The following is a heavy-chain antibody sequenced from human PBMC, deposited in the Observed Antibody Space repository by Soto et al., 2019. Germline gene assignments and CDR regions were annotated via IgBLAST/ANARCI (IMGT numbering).Heavy chain of an antibody. Sequence: AGGSLRLSCAASGFSGSSKYMSWVRQAPGKGLECVSVIYSGGSTHYADSVKGRFTISRDNSKNALYLQMNSLRAEDTAVYYCASGRTEGHYFDSWGQGTLVTVSS. CDR2: IYSGGST. V-gene: IGHV3-53*01. J-gene: IGHJ4*02. CDR1: GFSGSSKY. CDR3: ASGRTEGHYFDS.